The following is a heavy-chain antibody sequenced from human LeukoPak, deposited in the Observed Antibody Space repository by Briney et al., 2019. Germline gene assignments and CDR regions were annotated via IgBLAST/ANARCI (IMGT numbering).Heavy chain of an antibody. D-gene: IGHD3-10*01. Sequence: VASVKVSCKASGYTFTTSGISWVRQAPGQGLEWMGWISAYNGNTNYAQKLQGRVTMTTDTSTSTAYMELRSLRSDDTAVYYCARVFTMVRAWDKNFDYWGQGTLVTVSS. V-gene: IGHV1-18*01. CDR1: GYTFTTSG. CDR2: ISAYNGNT. J-gene: IGHJ4*02. CDR3: ARVFTMVRAWDKNFDY.